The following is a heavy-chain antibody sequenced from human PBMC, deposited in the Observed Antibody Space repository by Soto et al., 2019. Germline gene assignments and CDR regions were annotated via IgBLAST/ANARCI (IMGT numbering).Heavy chain of an antibody. CDR1: GYTFSTYG. V-gene: IGHV1-18*01. CDR3: ARDPHGFWTSYWFDP. CDR2: ISAYDGKT. J-gene: IGHJ5*02. D-gene: IGHD3-3*01. Sequence: GASVKVSCKTSGYTFSTYGINWVRQAPGQGRELMGWISAYDGKTTYAEKFQGRVTLTTDTSTSTAYMELRSLRSDDTAIYYCARDPHGFWTSYWFDPWGQGTPVTVSS.